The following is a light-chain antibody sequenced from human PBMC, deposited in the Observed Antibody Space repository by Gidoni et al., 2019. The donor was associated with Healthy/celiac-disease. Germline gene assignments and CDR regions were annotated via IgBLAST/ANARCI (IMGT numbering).Light chain of an antibody. CDR3: QQRSNWPFT. Sequence: EIVLTQSPATLSLSPGERATLSCRASQSVSSYLAWYQQKPGQAPSLLIYDASNGATGIPARFSGSGSGTDFTLTISSLEPEDFAVYYCQQRSNWPFTFXPXTKVDIK. CDR1: QSVSSY. J-gene: IGKJ3*01. CDR2: DAS. V-gene: IGKV3-11*01.